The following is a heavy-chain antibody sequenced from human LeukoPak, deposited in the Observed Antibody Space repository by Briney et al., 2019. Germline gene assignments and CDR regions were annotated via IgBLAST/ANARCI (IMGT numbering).Heavy chain of an antibody. D-gene: IGHD4-17*01. J-gene: IGHJ4*02. CDR1: GGSISSYY. V-gene: IGHV4-59*01. CDR3: ARDRSPVGDYGGYYFDY. CDR2: IYYPGTT. Sequence: SETLSLTCTVSGGSISSYYWSWIRQPPGKVLEWIGHIYYPGTTSYNPSLKSRVTISVDTSKIQFSLKLSSVTAADTAVYYCARDRSPVGDYGGYYFDYWGQGTLVTVSS.